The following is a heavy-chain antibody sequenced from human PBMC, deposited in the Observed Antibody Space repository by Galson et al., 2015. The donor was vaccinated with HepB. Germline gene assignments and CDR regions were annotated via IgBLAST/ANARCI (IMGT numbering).Heavy chain of an antibody. Sequence: SLRLSCAASGFTFSDYYMSWILQAPGKGLEWVSYISSSSSYTNYADSVKGRFTISRDNAKNSLYLQMNSLRAEDTAVYYCARDPGYYDSSGYLHVYYFDYWGQGTLVTVSS. CDR2: ISSSSSYT. CDR3: ARDPGYYDSSGYLHVYYFDY. D-gene: IGHD3-22*01. V-gene: IGHV3-11*06. J-gene: IGHJ4*02. CDR1: GFTFSDYY.